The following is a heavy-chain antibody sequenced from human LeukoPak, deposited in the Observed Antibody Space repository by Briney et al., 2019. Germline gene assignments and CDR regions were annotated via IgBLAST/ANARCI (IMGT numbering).Heavy chain of an antibody. CDR3: ARVLRKPYSSSWYFDY. CDR1: GYTFTGYY. Sequence: ASVKVSCKASGYTFTGYYMHWVRQAPGKGVEWVGRINPNSGDTNYSPTFQATVTMTRDTSITTAYMELSRLRSDDTAVYYCARVLRKPYSSSWYFDYWGQGTLVTVSS. V-gene: IGHV1-2*06. CDR2: INPNSGDT. J-gene: IGHJ4*02. D-gene: IGHD6-13*01.